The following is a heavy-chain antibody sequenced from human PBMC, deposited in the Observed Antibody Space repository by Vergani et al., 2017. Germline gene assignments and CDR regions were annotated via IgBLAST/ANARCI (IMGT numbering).Heavy chain of an antibody. CDR1: GFSFSSYS. D-gene: IGHD2-8*01. CDR3: ARGLWDCTHIRCSPPSY. V-gene: IGHV3-21*02. CDR2: ISVSSSYV. Sequence: EVQLVESGGGLVKPGGSLRLSCAASGFSFSSYSMNWVRQAPGKGLEWVASISVSSSYVFYRDSVEGRFTITRVNAKKSVYLQMNSLRAEDTAMYFCARGLWDCTHIRCSPPSYWGQGTHVTVSS. J-gene: IGHJ4*02.